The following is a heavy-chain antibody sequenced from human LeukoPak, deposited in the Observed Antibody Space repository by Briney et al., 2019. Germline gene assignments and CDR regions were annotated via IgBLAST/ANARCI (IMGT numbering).Heavy chain of an antibody. CDR2: IIPIFGTA. CDR1: GGTFSSYA. V-gene: IGHV1-69*13. J-gene: IGHJ4*02. Sequence: ASVKVSCKASGGTFSSYAISWVRQAPGRGLEWMGGIIPIFGTANYAQEFQGRVTITADESTSTAYMELSSLRSEDTAVYYCARATGGGRYCSSTSCYPLMNWGQGTLVTVSS. D-gene: IGHD2-2*01. CDR3: ARATGGGRYCSSTSCYPLMN.